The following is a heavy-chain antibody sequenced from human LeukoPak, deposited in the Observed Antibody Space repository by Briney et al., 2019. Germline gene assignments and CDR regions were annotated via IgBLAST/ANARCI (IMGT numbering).Heavy chain of an antibody. D-gene: IGHD3-22*01. CDR2: IYYSGST. J-gene: IGHJ4*02. CDR1: GGSISSSSYY. Sequence: PSETLSLTCTVSGGSISSSSYYWGWIRQPPGKGLEWIGSIYYSGSTYYSPSLKSRVTISVDTSKNQFSLKLSSVTAADTAVYYCARVAYDSSGYYADYWGQGTLVTVSS. CDR3: ARVAYDSSGYYADY. V-gene: IGHV4-39*07.